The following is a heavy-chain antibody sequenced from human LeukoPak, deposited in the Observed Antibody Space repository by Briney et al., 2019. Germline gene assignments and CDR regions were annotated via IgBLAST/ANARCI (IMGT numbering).Heavy chain of an antibody. V-gene: IGHV4-39*01. Sequence: SETLSLTCTVSGGFISSNNYYWDWIRQPPGRGLEWIASIYYSGTTFYNPSLRSRVTISIDTSKNQFSLKMNSVTAADTAVYYCARRRYDFSPDYWGRGTLVTVSS. J-gene: IGHJ4*02. CDR2: IYYSGTT. CDR1: GGFISSNNYY. D-gene: IGHD3-3*01. CDR3: ARRRYDFSPDY.